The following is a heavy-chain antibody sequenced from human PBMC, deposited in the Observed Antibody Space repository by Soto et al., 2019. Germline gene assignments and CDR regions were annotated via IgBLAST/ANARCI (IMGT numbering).Heavy chain of an antibody. CDR1: GGTFSSYA. V-gene: IGHV1-69*13. CDR3: ARYSEWELRNYYYGMDV. D-gene: IGHD1-26*01. Sequence: SVKVSCKASGGTFSSYAISWVRQAPGQGLEWMGGIIPIFGTANYAQKFQGRVTITADESTSTAYMELSSLRSEDTAVYYCARYSEWELRNYYYGMDVWGQGTTVTVSS. J-gene: IGHJ6*02. CDR2: IIPIFGTA.